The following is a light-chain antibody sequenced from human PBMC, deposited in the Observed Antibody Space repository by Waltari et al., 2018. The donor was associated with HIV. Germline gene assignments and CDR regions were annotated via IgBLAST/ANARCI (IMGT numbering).Light chain of an antibody. V-gene: IGLV1-51*02. CDR2: ENN. CDR3: GTWDSSLSGGV. CDR1: RSNIGNKY. J-gene: IGLJ3*02. Sequence: QSVLTQPPSVSAAPGQKVTMSCSGSRSNIGNKYVSWYQQFPGTAPKLLIYENNKRPSGIPDRFSGSKSGTSATLGITGLQTGDEADYYCGTWDSSLSGGVFGGGTKLTVL.